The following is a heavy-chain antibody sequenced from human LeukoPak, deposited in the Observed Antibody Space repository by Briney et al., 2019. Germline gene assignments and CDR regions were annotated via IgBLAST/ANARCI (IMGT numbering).Heavy chain of an antibody. D-gene: IGHD6-19*01. CDR3: TTAFDLAVAAPYAFDI. V-gene: IGHV3-21*03. CDR2: IGSSNSYI. CDR1: GFTFSSYS. Sequence: PGGSLRLSCAASGFTFSSYSMNWVRQAPGKGLEWVSSIGSSNSYIYYADSVKGRFTISRDDAKSTLYLQMNSLKTEDTAVYYCTTAFDLAVAAPYAFDIWGQGTMVTVSS. J-gene: IGHJ3*02.